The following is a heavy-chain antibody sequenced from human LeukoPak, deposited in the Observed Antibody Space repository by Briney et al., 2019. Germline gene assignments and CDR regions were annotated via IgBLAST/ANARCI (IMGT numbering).Heavy chain of an antibody. CDR1: GGTFSSYA. CDR2: IIPIFGTA. V-gene: IGHV1-69*01. Sequence: GASVKVSCKASGGTFSSYAISWVRQAPGQGLEWMGGIIPIFGTANYAQKFQGRVTITADESTSTAYMELSSLRSEDTAVYYCASTRYYYDSSGYWYDYWGQGTLVTVSS. D-gene: IGHD3-22*01. CDR3: ASTRYYYDSSGYWYDY. J-gene: IGHJ4*02.